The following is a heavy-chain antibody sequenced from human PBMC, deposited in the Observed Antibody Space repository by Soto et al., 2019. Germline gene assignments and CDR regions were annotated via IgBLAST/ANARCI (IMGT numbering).Heavy chain of an antibody. V-gene: IGHV3-74*01. CDR2: IKGDGTIP. D-gene: IGHD3-10*01. Sequence: EVQLVESGGGLVQPGGSLRLSCAASGFTFSRDWMHWVRQSPGKGLVWVSRIKGDGTIPKYADSVKGRFTTSRDNAKNTVYLQLNSLPTEDTAVYYCARGGLGNYYNDYWGQGTLVTVSS. CDR3: ARGGLGNYYNDY. J-gene: IGHJ4*02. CDR1: GFTFSRDW.